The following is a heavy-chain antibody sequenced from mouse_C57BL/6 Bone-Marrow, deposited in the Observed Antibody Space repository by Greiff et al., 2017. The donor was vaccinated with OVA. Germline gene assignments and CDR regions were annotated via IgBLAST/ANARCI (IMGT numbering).Heavy chain of an antibody. CDR3: ARQLRAMDH. CDR2: IYPGDGDT. D-gene: IGHD3-2*02. CDR1: GYAFSSSW. J-gene: IGHJ4*01. Sequence: LEESGPELVKPGASVKISCKASGYAFSSSWMNWVKQRPGKGLEWIGRIYPGDGDTNYNGKFKGKATLTADKSSSTAYMQLSSLTSEDSAVYFCARQLRAMDHWGQGTSVTVSS. V-gene: IGHV1-82*01.